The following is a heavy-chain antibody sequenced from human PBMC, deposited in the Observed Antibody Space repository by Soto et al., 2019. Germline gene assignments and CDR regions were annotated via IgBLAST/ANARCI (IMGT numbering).Heavy chain of an antibody. CDR3: AKDGWMSTIRGDALKI. CDR1: GFTFSNYG. CDR2: VSYRGTNK. D-gene: IGHD1-1*01. V-gene: IGHV3-30*18. Sequence: QVQLVESGGAVVQPGRSLRLSCVASGFTFSNYGMHWVRQAPGKGLEWVAFVSYRGTNKYHADSVKGRFTISRDDSRNTVYMQMNSLRTEDTAVYFCAKDGWMSTIRGDALKIWGQGTGVTVSS. J-gene: IGHJ3*02.